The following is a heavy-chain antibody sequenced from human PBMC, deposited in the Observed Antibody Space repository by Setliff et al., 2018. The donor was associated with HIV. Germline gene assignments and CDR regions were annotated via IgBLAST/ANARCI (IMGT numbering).Heavy chain of an antibody. V-gene: IGHV4-4*09. CDR2: IYSTGDS. CDR1: GDSISSYY. D-gene: IGHD3-16*02. CDR3: ARYRRPPYYLDY. J-gene: IGHJ4*02. Sequence: PSETLSLTCTVSGDSISSYYWSWIRQPPGKKLEWIGYIYSTGDSNYNPSLKSRVTMAVDTSKNQFSLKLTSVTAADTAVYYCARYRRPPYYLDYWGQGTLVTVSS.